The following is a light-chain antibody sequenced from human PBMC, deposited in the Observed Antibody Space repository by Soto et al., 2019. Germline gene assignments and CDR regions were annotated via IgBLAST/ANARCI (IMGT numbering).Light chain of an antibody. CDR1: QSVRHF. CDR3: QQYNNWPRET. J-gene: IGKJ1*01. V-gene: IGKV3-11*01. CDR2: EAS. Sequence: EIVLTQSPATLSLSPAERATLSCSASQSVRHFLGWYQQRPGQAPRLLIYEASNRATGIPARFSGSGSGTEFTLTISSLQSEDFAVYCCQQYNNWPRETFGLGTKVDI.